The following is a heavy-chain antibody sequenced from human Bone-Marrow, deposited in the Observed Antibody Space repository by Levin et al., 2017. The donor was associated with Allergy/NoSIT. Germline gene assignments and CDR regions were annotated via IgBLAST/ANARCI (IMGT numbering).Heavy chain of an antibody. V-gene: IGHV3-9*01. D-gene: IGHD6-19*01. J-gene: IGHJ4*02. CDR1: GFTFDDYA. CDR2: ISWNSGSI. Sequence: SLKISCAASGFTFDDYAMHWVRQAPGKGLEWVSGISWNSGSIGYADSVKGRFTISRDNAKNSLYLQMNSLRAEDTALYYCAKDRYSSGWNDPSLDYWGQGTLVTVSS. CDR3: AKDRYSSGWNDPSLDY.